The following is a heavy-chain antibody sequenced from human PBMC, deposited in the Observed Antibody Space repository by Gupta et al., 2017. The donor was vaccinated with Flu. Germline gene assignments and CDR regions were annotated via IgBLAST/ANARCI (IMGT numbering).Heavy chain of an antibody. J-gene: IGHJ3*02. CDR3: AREHIATNAFDM. CDR1: GFTLSTYF. V-gene: IGHV3-74*01. CDR2: INTNGRRT. Sequence: EVQLVESGGGSVQSGGSLRLSCATSGFTLSTYFMHWVRQVPGGGLVWVSRINTNGRRTSYADAVKGRFTISRDDAKNMIYLQMNRLRVDDTAVYYCAREHIATNAFDMWGQGTMVTVSS.